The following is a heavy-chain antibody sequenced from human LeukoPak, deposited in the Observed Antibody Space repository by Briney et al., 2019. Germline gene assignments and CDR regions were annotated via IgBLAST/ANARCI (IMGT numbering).Heavy chain of an antibody. D-gene: IGHD3-22*01. Sequence: GSLRLSCAASGFTFSSYGMSWVRQAPGKGLEWVSAISGSGGSTYYADSVKGRFTISRDNSKNTLYLQMNSLRAEDTAVYYCAKGDSSGYYPDFDYWGQGTLVAVSS. V-gene: IGHV3-23*01. CDR3: AKGDSSGYYPDFDY. CDR2: ISGSGGST. J-gene: IGHJ4*02. CDR1: GFTFSSYG.